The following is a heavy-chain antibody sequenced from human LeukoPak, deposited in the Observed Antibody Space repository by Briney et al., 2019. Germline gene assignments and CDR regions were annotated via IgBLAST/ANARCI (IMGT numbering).Heavy chain of an antibody. Sequence: GGSLRLSCAASGFTFSNYNMNWVRQAPGKGLEWVSSISSSSSYIYYADSVKGRFTISRDNAKNSLYLQMNSLRAEDTAVYYCARDHPTFTFGGTNWFDPWGQGTLVTVSS. CDR2: ISSSSSYI. J-gene: IGHJ5*02. D-gene: IGHD3-16*01. CDR1: GFTFSNYN. V-gene: IGHV3-21*01. CDR3: ARDHPTFTFGGTNWFDP.